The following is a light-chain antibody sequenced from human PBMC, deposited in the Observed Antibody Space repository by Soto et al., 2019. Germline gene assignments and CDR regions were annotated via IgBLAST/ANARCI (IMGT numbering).Light chain of an antibody. Sequence: QSALTQPASVSGSPGQSITISCTGTSSDIGAYNFVSWYQQHPGKAPKLMLYDLNIRPSGVSNRFSGSKSGNTASLTISGHQAEDEADYYCTSWTTSTTMIFGGGTKLTVL. CDR2: DLN. J-gene: IGLJ2*01. V-gene: IGLV2-14*03. CDR3: TSWTTSTTMI. CDR1: SSDIGAYNF.